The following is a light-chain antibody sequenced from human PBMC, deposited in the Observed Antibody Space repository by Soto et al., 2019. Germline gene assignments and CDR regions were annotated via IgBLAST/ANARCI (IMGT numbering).Light chain of an antibody. Sequence: EILLTQSPATLSLSPGERATLTCRASQSVSSYYLAWYQQKPGQAPRLLIHGASSRAGGVPARVSGSGSGTAFTLTSSRLEPEDFALYYCQQYATSPWTFGQGTKVDIK. J-gene: IGKJ1*01. CDR1: QSVSSYY. V-gene: IGKV3-20*01. CDR2: GAS. CDR3: QQYATSPWT.